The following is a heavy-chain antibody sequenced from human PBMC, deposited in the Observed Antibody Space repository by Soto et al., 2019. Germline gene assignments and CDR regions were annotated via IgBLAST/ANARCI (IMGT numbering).Heavy chain of an antibody. CDR3: ARVFGFGGMDV. CDR1: GGSISRGGYY. J-gene: IGHJ6*02. Sequence: QVQLQESGPGLVKPSQTLSLTCTVSGGSISRGGYYWRWIRQHPGKGLEWIGYIYYSGSTYYNPSLKSRVTISVDTSKNQFSLKLSSVTAADTAVYYCARVFGFGGMDVWGQGTTVTVSS. D-gene: IGHD3-10*01. CDR2: IYYSGST. V-gene: IGHV4-31*03.